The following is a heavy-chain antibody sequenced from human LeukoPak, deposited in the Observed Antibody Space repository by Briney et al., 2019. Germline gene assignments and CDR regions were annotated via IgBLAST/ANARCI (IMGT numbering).Heavy chain of an antibody. CDR1: GFTVSNNY. CDR3: AKGLHGGVGYGVDV. Sequence: GGSLRLSCAASGFTVSNNYMSWVRQAPGKGLEWVSVIYSGGNTYSADSVKGRFTISRDNSKNTLYLQMKNLRVEHTAVYYCAKGLHGGVGYGVDVWGQGTTVSVSS. D-gene: IGHD3-16*01. CDR2: IYSGGNT. J-gene: IGHJ6*02. V-gene: IGHV3-53*01.